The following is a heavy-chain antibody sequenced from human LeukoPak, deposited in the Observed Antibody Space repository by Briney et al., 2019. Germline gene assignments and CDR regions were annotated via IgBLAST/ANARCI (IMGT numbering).Heavy chain of an antibody. D-gene: IGHD6-19*01. J-gene: IGHJ5*02. CDR1: GFTFSSYA. CDR2: ISSNGGST. CDR3: ARERLVGTCWFDP. V-gene: IGHV3-64*01. Sequence: GGSLRLSCAASGFTFSSYAMHWVRQAPGKGLEYASAISSNGGSTYYANSVKGRFTISRDNSKNTLYLQMGSLRAEDMAVYYCARERLVGTCWFDPWGQGTLVTVSS.